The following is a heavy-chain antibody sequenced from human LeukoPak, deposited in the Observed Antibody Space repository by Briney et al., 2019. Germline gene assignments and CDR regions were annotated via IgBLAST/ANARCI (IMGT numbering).Heavy chain of an antibody. CDR1: GGSFSGYY. V-gene: IGHV4-59*01. CDR3: ARNLLELPYYYYYYGMDV. D-gene: IGHD1-7*01. J-gene: IGHJ6*02. Sequence: PSETLSLTCAVYGGSFSGYYWSWIRQPPGKGLERIGYIYYSGSTNYNPSLKSRVTISVDTSKNQFSLKLSSVTAADTAVYYCARNLLELPYYYYYYGMDVWGQGTTVTVSS. CDR2: IYYSGST.